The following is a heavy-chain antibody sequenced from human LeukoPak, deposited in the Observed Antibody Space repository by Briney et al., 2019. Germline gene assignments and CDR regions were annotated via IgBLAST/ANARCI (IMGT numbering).Heavy chain of an antibody. Sequence: GGSLRLSCAASGFTFSSYAMSWVRQAPGKGLEWVSAISGSGGSTYYADTVKGRFTISRDNSKNTLYLQMNSLRAEDTAVYYCAKAFVVVVAAHYFDYWGQGTLVTVSS. CDR1: GFTFSSYA. CDR3: AKAFVVVVAAHYFDY. V-gene: IGHV3-23*01. CDR2: ISGSGGST. J-gene: IGHJ4*02. D-gene: IGHD2-15*01.